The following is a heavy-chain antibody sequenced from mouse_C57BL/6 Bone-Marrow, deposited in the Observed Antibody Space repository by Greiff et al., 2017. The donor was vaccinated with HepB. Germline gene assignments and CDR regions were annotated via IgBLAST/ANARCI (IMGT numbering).Heavy chain of an antibody. V-gene: IGHV5-4*01. J-gene: IGHJ3*01. D-gene: IGHD4-1*01. CDR2: ISDGGSYT. CDR3: ARDRGLGPIAY. CDR1: GFTFSSYA. Sequence: EVKLMESGGGLVKPGGSLKLSCAASGFTFSSYAMSWVRQTPEKRLEWVATISDGGSYTYYPDNVKGRFTISRDNAKNNLYLQMSHLKSEDTAMYYCARDRGLGPIAYWGQGTLVTVSA.